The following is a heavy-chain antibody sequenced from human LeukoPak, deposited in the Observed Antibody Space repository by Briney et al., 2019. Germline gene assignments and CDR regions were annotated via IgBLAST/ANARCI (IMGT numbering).Heavy chain of an antibody. J-gene: IGHJ4*02. Sequence: PGGSLRLSCAASGFIVSSNYMSWVRQAPGKGLEWVSVIYSGGSTNYADSVKGRFTISRDNSKNTLYLQMNSLRAEDTAVYYCARGVSGRYFDYWGQGTLVTVPS. CDR1: GFIVSSNY. CDR2: IYSGGST. D-gene: IGHD1-26*01. CDR3: ARGVSGRYFDY. V-gene: IGHV3-53*01.